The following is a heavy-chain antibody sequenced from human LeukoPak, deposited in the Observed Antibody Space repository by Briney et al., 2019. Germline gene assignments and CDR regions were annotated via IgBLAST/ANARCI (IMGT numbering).Heavy chain of an antibody. CDR3: ATVRRGSSGWYADV. J-gene: IGHJ6*02. V-gene: IGHV3-33*01. D-gene: IGHD6-19*01. CDR2: IWYDGSQQ. Sequence: GGSLRLSCVASGFTFRNYGMQWVRQAPGKGLEWVAVIWYDGSQQNYADSMKGRFTISRDNSKNTLYLQMISLRAEDTAVYYCATVRRGSSGWYADVWGQGTTVTVSS. CDR1: GFTFRNYG.